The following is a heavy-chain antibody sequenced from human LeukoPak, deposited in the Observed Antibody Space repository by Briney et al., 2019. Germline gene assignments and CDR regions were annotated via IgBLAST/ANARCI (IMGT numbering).Heavy chain of an antibody. J-gene: IGHJ4*02. CDR3: ARVDGDHHPIDY. CDR1: GFTFSTYT. CDR2: ISYDGNNK. Sequence: GGSLRLSCAASGFTFSTYTMHWVRQAPGKGLEWVAFISYDGNNKYYTDSVKGRFTISRDNSKNTLYLQMNSLRTEDTAVYYCARVDGDHHPIDYWGQGTLVTVSS. V-gene: IGHV3-30-3*01. D-gene: IGHD4-17*01.